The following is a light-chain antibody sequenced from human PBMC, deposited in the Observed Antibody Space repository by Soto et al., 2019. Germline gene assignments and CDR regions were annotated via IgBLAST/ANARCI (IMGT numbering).Light chain of an antibody. Sequence: EIVMTQSPATLSVSQGERATLSCKASQSVSTYLAWYQQKPGQAPRLFIYDGSNRATGSPARFSGSGSGTDFTLTISSLEPEDFAVYYCQQRSKWPITFGQGTRLEIK. CDR1: QSVSTY. CDR2: DGS. CDR3: QQRSKWPIT. J-gene: IGKJ5*01. V-gene: IGKV3-11*01.